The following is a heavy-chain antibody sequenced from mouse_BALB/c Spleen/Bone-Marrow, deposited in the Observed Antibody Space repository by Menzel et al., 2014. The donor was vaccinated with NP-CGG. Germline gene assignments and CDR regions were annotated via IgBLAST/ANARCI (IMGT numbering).Heavy chain of an antibody. D-gene: IGHD3-2*02. CDR1: GFTFSSYG. V-gene: IGHV5-6*02. Sequence: EVKLMEFGGDLVKPGGSLKLSCVASGFTFSSYGMSWVRQTPDKRLEWVATTSSGGSSTHYPASVKGRFTISRDNAKSTLYLQMSSLNSEDTAMYYCTRRPLQANSYFDCWGQGTTLSLL. CDR2: TSSGGSST. J-gene: IGHJ2*01. CDR3: TRRPLQANSYFDC.